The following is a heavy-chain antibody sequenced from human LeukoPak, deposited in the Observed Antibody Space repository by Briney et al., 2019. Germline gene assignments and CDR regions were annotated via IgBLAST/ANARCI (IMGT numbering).Heavy chain of an antibody. CDR2: ISWNSGSI. CDR3: AKAIGVSCISTSCYSFDN. Sequence: GGSLRLSCAGSGFIFNNYAMHWVRQPPGKGLEWVSGISWNSGSIGYADSVKGRFTISRDNAKNSLYLQMNSLRVEDTALYYCAKAIGVSCISTSCYSFDNWGQGTLVTVSS. J-gene: IGHJ4*02. V-gene: IGHV3-9*01. CDR1: GFIFNNYA. D-gene: IGHD2-2*02.